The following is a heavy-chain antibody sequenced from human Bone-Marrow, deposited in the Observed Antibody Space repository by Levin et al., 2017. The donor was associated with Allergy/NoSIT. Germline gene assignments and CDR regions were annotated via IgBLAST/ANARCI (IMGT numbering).Heavy chain of an antibody. D-gene: IGHD4-17*01. CDR1: GYSISSGYY. CDR2: IYHSGST. J-gene: IGHJ6*02. CDR3: ARDSDTVTPVYYDYGMDV. V-gene: IGHV4-38-2*02. Sequence: SQTLSLTCTVSGYSISSGYYWGWIRQPPGKGLEWIGSIYHSGSTYYNPSLKSRVTISVDTSKNQFSLKLSSVTAADTAVYYCARDSDTVTPVYYDYGMDVWGQGTTVTVSS.